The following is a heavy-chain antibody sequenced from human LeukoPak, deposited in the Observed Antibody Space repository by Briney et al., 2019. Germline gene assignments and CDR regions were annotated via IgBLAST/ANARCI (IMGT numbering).Heavy chain of an antibody. CDR3: ARQYSDILTGYHRGELYWYFDL. CDR1: GAFISGSGYY. V-gene: IGHV4-39*01. Sequence: SETLSLTCTVSGAFISGSGYYWGWIRQPPGKGLEWIGNIYDSGSTYYNASLQSRVTISIDTSKNQFSLRLSSVTAADTAMYYCARQYSDILTGYHRGELYWYFDLWGRGTLVTVSS. CDR2: IYDSGST. D-gene: IGHD3-9*01. J-gene: IGHJ2*01.